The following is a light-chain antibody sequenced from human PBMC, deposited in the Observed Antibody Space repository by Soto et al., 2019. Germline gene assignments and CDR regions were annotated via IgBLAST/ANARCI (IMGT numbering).Light chain of an antibody. CDR2: GAS. Sequence: EVGLTQSPATLSLSPGERATLSCRGSQSASSGYLAWYQQKPGQAPRLLIYGASTRATAIPARFSGSGSETEFTLTISTLQSEDFAVYYCRQYNNWPPITFGQGTRLEIK. CDR1: QSASSGY. V-gene: IGKV3-15*01. CDR3: RQYNNWPPIT. J-gene: IGKJ5*01.